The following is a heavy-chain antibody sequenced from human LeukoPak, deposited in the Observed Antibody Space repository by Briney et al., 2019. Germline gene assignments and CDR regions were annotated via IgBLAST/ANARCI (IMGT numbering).Heavy chain of an antibody. CDR1: GFTFSSYA. V-gene: IGHV3-23*01. CDR3: PKGGVVPAVPNWFDP. Sequence: GGSLRLSCAASGFTFSSYAMSWVRQAPGKGLEWVSAISGSGGSTYYADSVKGRFTISRDNSKKTLYLQMNSLRAEDTAVYYCPKGGVVPAVPNWFDPWGQGTLVTVSS. J-gene: IGHJ5*02. D-gene: IGHD2-2*01. CDR2: ISGSGGST.